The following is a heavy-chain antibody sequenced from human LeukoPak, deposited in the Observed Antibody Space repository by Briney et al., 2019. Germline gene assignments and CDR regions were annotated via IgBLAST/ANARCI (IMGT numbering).Heavy chain of an antibody. Sequence: ASVKVSCKASGYTFTGYYMHWVRQAPGQGLAWMGWINSKSGGTNYAQKFQGRVSMTRDTSINTAYMQLSRLRSDDTAVYYCARSPHILTGENFDYWGQGTLLTVSS. J-gene: IGHJ4*02. CDR3: ARSPHILTGENFDY. V-gene: IGHV1-2*02. CDR2: INSKSGGT. D-gene: IGHD3-9*01. CDR1: GYTFTGYY.